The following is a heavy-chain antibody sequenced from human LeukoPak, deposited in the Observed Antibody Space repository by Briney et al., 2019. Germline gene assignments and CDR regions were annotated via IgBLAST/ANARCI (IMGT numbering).Heavy chain of an antibody. V-gene: IGHV4-59*01. Sequence: PSETLSLTCTVSGGSISSYYWSWIRQPPGKGLEWIGYIYYSGSTNYNPSLKSRVTISVDTSKNQFSLKLSSVTAADTAVYYCARTSSFPSDYYYYYMDVWGKGTTVTISS. CDR2: IYYSGST. J-gene: IGHJ6*03. D-gene: IGHD2/OR15-2a*01. CDR1: GGSISSYY. CDR3: ARTSSFPSDYYYYYMDV.